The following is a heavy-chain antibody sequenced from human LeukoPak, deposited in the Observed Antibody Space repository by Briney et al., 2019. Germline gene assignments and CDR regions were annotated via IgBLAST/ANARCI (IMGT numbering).Heavy chain of an antibody. CDR1: GYTFTSYD. V-gene: IGHV1-8*03. D-gene: IGHD6-13*01. Sequence: ASVKVSCKASGYTFTSYDINWVRQATGQGLEWMGWMNPNSGNTGYAQKFQGRVTITRNTSISTAYMELSSLRSEDTAVYYCARADRSSWSYHYYYYMDVWGKGTTVTVSS. J-gene: IGHJ6*03. CDR2: MNPNSGNT. CDR3: ARADRSSWSYHYYYYMDV.